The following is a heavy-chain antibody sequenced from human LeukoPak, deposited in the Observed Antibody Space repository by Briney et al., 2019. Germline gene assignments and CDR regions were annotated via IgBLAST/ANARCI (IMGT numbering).Heavy chain of an antibody. Sequence: GGSLRLSCAASGFIFSNFWMHSVRQVPGKGLVWVSRINSDGSSRDYADSVKGRFTISRDNAKNTVYLQMNSLRAEDTAVYYCLGPGSGTLSDPWGQGTLVTVSS. CDR3: LGPGSGTLSDP. CDR1: GFIFSNFW. V-gene: IGHV3-74*01. CDR2: INSDGSSR. J-gene: IGHJ5*02. D-gene: IGHD3-10*01.